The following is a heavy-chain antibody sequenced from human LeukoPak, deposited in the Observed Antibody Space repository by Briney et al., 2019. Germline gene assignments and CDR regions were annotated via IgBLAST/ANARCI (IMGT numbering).Heavy chain of an antibody. Sequence: GESLKISCQGSGYSFTSYWIGWVRQMPGKGLEWMGIIYPGDSDTRYSPSFQGQVTISADKSISTAYLQWSSLKASDTAMYYCARLATETYYYYGMDVWGQGTTVTVSS. CDR3: ARLATETYYYYGMDV. CDR1: GYSFTSYW. J-gene: IGHJ6*02. D-gene: IGHD2-15*01. V-gene: IGHV5-51*01. CDR2: IYPGDSDT.